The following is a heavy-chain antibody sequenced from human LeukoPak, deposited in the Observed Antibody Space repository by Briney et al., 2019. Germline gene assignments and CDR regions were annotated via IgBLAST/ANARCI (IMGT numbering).Heavy chain of an antibody. J-gene: IGHJ4*02. D-gene: IGHD4-17*01. V-gene: IGHV3-23*01. Sequence: PGGSLRLSCAASGFTFSNYAMSWVRQVPGKGLEWVSVISGSGGSTYYADSVKGRFTISRDSSKNTLYLQMNSLRAEDTAVYYCAKSVESAVTTNPYFDYWGQGTLVTVSS. CDR3: AKSVESAVTTNPYFDY. CDR1: GFTFSNYA. CDR2: ISGSGGST.